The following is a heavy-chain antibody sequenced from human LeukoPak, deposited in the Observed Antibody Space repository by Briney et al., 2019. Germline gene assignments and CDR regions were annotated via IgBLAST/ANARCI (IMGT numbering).Heavy chain of an antibody. CDR1: GFTFSSYV. CDR2: ISSNGGST. J-gene: IGHJ3*02. Sequence: PGGSLRLSCSASGFTFSSYVMHWVRQAPAKGLEHISVISSNGGSTYYADSVKGRFTISRDNSKNTLYLQISSLRAEDTAVYYCAIAAAATEAFDIWGQGTMVTVSS. V-gene: IGHV3-64D*06. D-gene: IGHD6-13*01. CDR3: AIAAAATEAFDI.